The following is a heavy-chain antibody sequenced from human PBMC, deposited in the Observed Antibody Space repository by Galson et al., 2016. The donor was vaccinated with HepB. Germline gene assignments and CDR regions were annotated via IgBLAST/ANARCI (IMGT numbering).Heavy chain of an antibody. Sequence: SLRLSCAASEFSLSDFGMHWVRQAPGKGLEWVAVISYEGSKKDYADSVKGRFSISRDTSSNTISLQMNSLRAEDTAIIYCAKPRAKWLVREANAFDMWGQGTLVTVSS. V-gene: IGHV3-30*18. CDR2: ISYEGSKK. CDR3: AKPRAKWLVREANAFDM. J-gene: IGHJ3*02. D-gene: IGHD6-19*01. CDR1: EFSLSDFG.